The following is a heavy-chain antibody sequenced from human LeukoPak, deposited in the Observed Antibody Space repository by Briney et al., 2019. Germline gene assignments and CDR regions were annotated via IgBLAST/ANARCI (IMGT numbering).Heavy chain of an antibody. CDR2: IYSGGST. V-gene: IGHV3-53*01. CDR3: ARGLGYCTSTTCLLPFDY. CDR1: GITVSIYY. J-gene: IGHJ4*02. D-gene: IGHD2-2*01. Sequence: GGSLRLSCAASGITVSIYYMTWVRQAPGKGLECVSVIYSGGSTYYADSVKGRFTVSRDNSKNTLYLQMNSLRAEDTAMYYCARGLGYCTSTTCLLPFDYWGQGTLVTVSS.